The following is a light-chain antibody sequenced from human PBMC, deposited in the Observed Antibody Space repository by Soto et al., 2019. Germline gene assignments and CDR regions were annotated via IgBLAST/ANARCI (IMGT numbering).Light chain of an antibody. CDR3: CSYGGTYTSFV. CDR1: SSDVGGYNY. Sequence: QSVLTQPRSVSGSPGQSVTISCTGSSSDVGGYNYVSWYQQPGKAPKLLIYDVTIRTSGVSDRFSGSKSGNTASLTISGLQAEDDADYFCCSYGGTYTSFVFGTGTKVTVL. V-gene: IGLV2-11*01. J-gene: IGLJ1*01. CDR2: DVT.